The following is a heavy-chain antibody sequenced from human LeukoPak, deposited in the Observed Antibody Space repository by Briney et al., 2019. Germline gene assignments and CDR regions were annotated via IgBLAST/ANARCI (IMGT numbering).Heavy chain of an antibody. V-gene: IGHV1-69*05. Sequence: FFTPNYAQKFQGRVTITTDESTSTDYMELRRLRDEGTAVYYCARDAFGSGSYYNVYYFDYWGQGTLVTVSS. J-gene: IGHJ4*02. D-gene: IGHD3-10*01. CDR2: FFTP. CDR3: ARDAFGSGSYYNVYYFDY.